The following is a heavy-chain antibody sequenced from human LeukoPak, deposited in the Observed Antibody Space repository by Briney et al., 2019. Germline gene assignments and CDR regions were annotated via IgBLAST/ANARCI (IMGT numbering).Heavy chain of an antibody. J-gene: IGHJ5*02. CDR2: IYHSGST. CDR1: GYSISSGYY. Sequence: SETLSLTCTVSGYSISSGYYWGWIRQPPGKGLEWIGSIYHSGSTYYNPSLRSRVTISVDTSKNQFSLKLSSVTAADTAVYYCASIYIAAAGTDWFDPWGQGTLVTVSS. V-gene: IGHV4-38-2*02. CDR3: ASIYIAAAGTDWFDP. D-gene: IGHD6-13*01.